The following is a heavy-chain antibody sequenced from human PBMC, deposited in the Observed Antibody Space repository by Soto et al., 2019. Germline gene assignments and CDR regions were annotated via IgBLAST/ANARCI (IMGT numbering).Heavy chain of an antibody. CDR1: GFIFRHYA. J-gene: IGHJ6*01. CDR3: SHDFCSGTYLQDGIYV. D-gene: IGHD3-3*01. CDR2: IRNKTFGGTS. V-gene: IGHV3-49*03. Sequence: PGGSLRPSCPCSGFIFRHYAMTWFRQSPGKGREWLAFIRNKTFGGTSEYAASVKDRFTISRDDTKSIPYLQMNNLPADDTAINFCSHDFCSGTYLQDGIYVWGQGTTVPVPS.